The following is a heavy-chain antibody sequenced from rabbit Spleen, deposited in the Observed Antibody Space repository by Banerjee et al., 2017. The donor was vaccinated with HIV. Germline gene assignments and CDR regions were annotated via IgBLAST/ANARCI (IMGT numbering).Heavy chain of an antibody. CDR3: ARAPYAGGGWGYDIYYYGMDL. Sequence: QEQLVESGGGLVQPEGSLALTCKASGFTITSSYYMCWVRQAPGKGLEWIGCIYVGSDITYYASWAKGRFTISRTSSTTVTLQMTSLTAADTATYFCARAPYAGGGWGYDIYYYGMDLWGQGTLVTVS. D-gene: IGHD4-2*01. CDR2: IYVGSDIT. CDR1: GFTITSSYY. J-gene: IGHJ6*01. V-gene: IGHV1S45*01.